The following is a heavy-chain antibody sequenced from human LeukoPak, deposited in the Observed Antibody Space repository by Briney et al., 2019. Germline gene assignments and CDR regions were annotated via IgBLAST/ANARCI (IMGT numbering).Heavy chain of an antibody. Sequence: SQTLSLTCAISGDSVSSNSAAWNWIRRSPSRGLEWLGRTYYRSKWYNDYAVSVKSRITINPDTSKNQFSLKLSSVTAADTAVYYCARCGSGWYADNWFDPWGQGTLVTVSS. CDR2: TYYRSKWYN. CDR1: GDSVSSNSAA. V-gene: IGHV6-1*01. D-gene: IGHD6-19*01. CDR3: ARCGSGWYADNWFDP. J-gene: IGHJ5*02.